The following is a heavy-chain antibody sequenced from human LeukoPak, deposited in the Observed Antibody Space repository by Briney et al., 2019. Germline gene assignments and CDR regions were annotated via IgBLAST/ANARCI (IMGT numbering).Heavy chain of an antibody. Sequence: GGSPRLSCAASGFTFTGHAMTWLRQAPGKGLEWVSIIGGRDDRTYYADFVEGRFAISRDNSKNTLYLHMSRLRAEDTAVYYCAKDPNPLYDLWTGYKWGQGTLVTVSS. D-gene: IGHD3-3*01. CDR1: GFTFTGHA. CDR3: AKDPNPLYDLWTGYK. V-gene: IGHV3-23*01. J-gene: IGHJ4*02. CDR2: IGGRDDRT.